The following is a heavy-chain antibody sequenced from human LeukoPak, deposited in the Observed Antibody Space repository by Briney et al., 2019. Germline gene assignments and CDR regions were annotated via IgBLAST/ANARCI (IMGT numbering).Heavy chain of an antibody. D-gene: IGHD7-27*01. CDR3: VKDRANWGHSGDY. J-gene: IGHJ4*02. Sequence: GGSLRLSCAASGFTFNNYAMTWVRQAPGKVLEWVAAVSGSGATTYHGDSVKGRFSISRDNSKTTLYLQMNSLRVEDTAIYYCVKDRANWGHSGDYWGQGAGVTVSS. CDR1: GFTFNNYA. CDR2: VSGSGATT. V-gene: IGHV3-23*01.